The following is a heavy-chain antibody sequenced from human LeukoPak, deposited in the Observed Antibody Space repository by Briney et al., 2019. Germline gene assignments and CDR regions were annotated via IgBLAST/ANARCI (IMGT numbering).Heavy chain of an antibody. D-gene: IGHD3-3*01. J-gene: IGHJ4*02. Sequence: GRSLRLSCAASGFTFSAYEMNWVRQAPGKGLEWVSYISGSDNTIYYADSVKGRFTISRDNAKNSLFLQLSSLRAEDTAVYYCARGWRFSHFDNWGQGTLVTVSS. CDR2: ISGSDNTI. CDR3: ARGWRFSHFDN. CDR1: GFTFSAYE. V-gene: IGHV3-48*03.